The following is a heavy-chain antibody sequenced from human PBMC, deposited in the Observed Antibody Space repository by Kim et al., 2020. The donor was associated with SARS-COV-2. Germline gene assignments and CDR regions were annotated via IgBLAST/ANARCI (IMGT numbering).Heavy chain of an antibody. J-gene: IGHJ3*01. CDR3: ARQLISACFNFDL. Sequence: SETLSLTCTPPASSLSVGYYWGWVRQSPGKGLEWLGSISHSGNTYYNLSLKNRLTISVDTSKKQFSLKVTSVTAADTAMYYCARQLISACFNFDLWGQGTMVTVSS. CDR2: ISHSGNT. CDR1: ASSLSVGYY. V-gene: IGHV4-38-2*02. D-gene: IGHD6-25*01.